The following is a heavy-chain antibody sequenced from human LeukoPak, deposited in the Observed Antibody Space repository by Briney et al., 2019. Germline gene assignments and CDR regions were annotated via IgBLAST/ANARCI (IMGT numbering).Heavy chain of an antibody. CDR3: AKAGRASSYCVDFYHGVDV. D-gene: IGHD2-21*01. J-gene: IGHJ6*02. V-gene: IGHV3-30*09. Sequence: GGSLRLSCAASGFTFSTYALHWGRQAPGRGLWWVSVISFYVINKYHSESVEGRLVIYRDNYRSTVYLQMNSLSAEDTDVYSCAKAGRASSYCVDFYHGVDVWGQGTTVTVSS. CDR1: GFTFSTYA. CDR2: ISFYVINK.